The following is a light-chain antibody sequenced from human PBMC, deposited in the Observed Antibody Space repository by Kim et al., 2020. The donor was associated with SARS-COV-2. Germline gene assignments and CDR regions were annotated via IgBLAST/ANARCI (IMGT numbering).Light chain of an antibody. CDR3: QSFDSRLGVLV. J-gene: IGLJ2*01. V-gene: IGLV1-40*01. Sequence: QSVLTQPPSVSWAPGQTVTIACTGSSSNIGAPHDVHWYQQRPGTAPKLLIYGNTNRPSGVPDRFSGSKSDTSPFLAITGLQAEDEADYYCQSFDSRLGVLVFGGGTQLTVL. CDR1: SSNIGAPHD. CDR2: GNT.